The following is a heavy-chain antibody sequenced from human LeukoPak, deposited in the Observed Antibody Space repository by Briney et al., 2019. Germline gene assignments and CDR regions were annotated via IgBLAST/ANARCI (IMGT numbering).Heavy chain of an antibody. V-gene: IGHV1-2*06. J-gene: IGHJ4*02. CDR3: ARAETGTYYYDSSGSFDY. CDR2: INPNSDGT. CDR1: GYTFTGYY. Sequence: ASVKVSCKASGYTFTGYYMHWVRQAPGQGLEWIGRINPNSDGTNYAQTFQGRVTTTRDTSISTGYMELSRLRSDDTAVYYCARAETGTYYYDSSGSFDYWGQGTLVTVSS. D-gene: IGHD3-22*01.